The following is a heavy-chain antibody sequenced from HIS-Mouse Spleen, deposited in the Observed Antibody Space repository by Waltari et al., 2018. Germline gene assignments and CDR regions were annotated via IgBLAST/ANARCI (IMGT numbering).Heavy chain of an antibody. CDR2: IYYSGST. CDR3: AREIPYSSSWYDWYFDL. Sequence: QLQLQESGPGLVKPSETLSLTCTVSGGSISSSSYYWGWIRQPPGKGLEWIGGIYYSGSTYYNPSIKSRFTISVDTSKNQFSLKLSSVTAADTAVYYCAREIPYSSSWYDWYFDLWGRGTLVTVSS. J-gene: IGHJ2*01. V-gene: IGHV4-39*07. CDR1: GGSISSSSYY. D-gene: IGHD6-13*01.